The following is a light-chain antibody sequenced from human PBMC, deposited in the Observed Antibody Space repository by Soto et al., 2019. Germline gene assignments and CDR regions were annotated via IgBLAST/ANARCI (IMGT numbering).Light chain of an antibody. CDR2: GNT. CDR3: QSYASSLSAVV. Sequence: QSVLTQPPSVSGAPRQRVTISCTGGSSNIGAGYDVHWYQQLPGTAPKLLIYGNTNRPSGVPDRFSGSKSGTSASLAITGLQAEDEADYYCQSYASSLSAVVFGGGTKLTVL. CDR1: SSNIGAGYD. V-gene: IGLV1-40*01. J-gene: IGLJ2*01.